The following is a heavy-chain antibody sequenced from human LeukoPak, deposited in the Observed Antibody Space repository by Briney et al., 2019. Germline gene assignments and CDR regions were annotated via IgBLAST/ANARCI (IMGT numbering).Heavy chain of an antibody. V-gene: IGHV1-2*02. CDR3: ARARYDFWSGYYTWFDP. CDR2: INPNSGGT. Sequence: ASVKVSCKASGYTFTGYYMHWVRQAPGQGLEWMGWINPNSGGTNYAQKFQGRVTMTRDTSISTAYVELSRLRSDDTAVYYCARARYDFWSGYYTWFDPWGQGTLVTVSS. CDR1: GYTFTGYY. D-gene: IGHD3-3*01. J-gene: IGHJ5*02.